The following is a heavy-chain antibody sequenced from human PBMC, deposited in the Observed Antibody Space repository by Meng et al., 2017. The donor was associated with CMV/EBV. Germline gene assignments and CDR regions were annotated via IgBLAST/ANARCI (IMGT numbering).Heavy chain of an antibody. V-gene: IGHV3-7*01. Sequence: GESLKISCAASGFTSSSYWMSWVRQAPGKGLEWVANIKQDGSEKYYADSVKGRFTISRDNAKNSLYLQMNSLRAEDTAVYYCARNYYDFWSGYYTQRGIAQQYWGQGTLVTVSS. CDR2: IKQDGSEK. D-gene: IGHD3-3*01. CDR3: ARNYYDFWSGYYTQRGIAQQY. CDR1: GFTSSSYW. J-gene: IGHJ4*02.